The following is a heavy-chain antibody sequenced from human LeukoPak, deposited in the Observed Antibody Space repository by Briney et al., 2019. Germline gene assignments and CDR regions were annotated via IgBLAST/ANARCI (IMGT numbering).Heavy chain of an antibody. CDR3: AKGDGSTLDS. Sequence: GVSLRLSCAASGFTFSSYALTWVRQAPGKGVEWVAGISGSGVNTDYADSVKGRFTISRDNSKNTVYLQMNSLRADETAVYYCAKGDGSTLDSWGQGTLVTVSS. CDR2: ISGSGVNT. D-gene: IGHD3-10*01. J-gene: IGHJ4*02. V-gene: IGHV3-23*01. CDR1: GFTFSSYA.